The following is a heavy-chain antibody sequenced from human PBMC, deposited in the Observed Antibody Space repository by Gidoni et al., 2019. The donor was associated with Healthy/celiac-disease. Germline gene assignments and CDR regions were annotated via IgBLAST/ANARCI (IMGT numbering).Heavy chain of an antibody. CDR3: ARDVSSIAATGFGAFDI. V-gene: IGHV4-31*03. CDR1: GGSITSGGYY. CDR2: IYYSGNT. J-gene: IGHJ3*02. Sequence: QVQLQESGPGLVKPSQTMSLTCTVSGGSITSGGYYWSWIRQHPGKGLEWIGYIYYSGNTNYNPSLKSRVTISVDTSKNQFSLKLSSVTAADTAVYYCARDVSSIAATGFGAFDIWGQGTMVTVSS. D-gene: IGHD2-15*01.